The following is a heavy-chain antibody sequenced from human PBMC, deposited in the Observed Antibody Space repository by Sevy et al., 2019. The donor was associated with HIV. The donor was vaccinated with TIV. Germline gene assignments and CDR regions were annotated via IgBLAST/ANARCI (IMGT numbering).Heavy chain of an antibody. CDR2: IYGYDDK. Sequence: SGPTLVNPTQTLTLTCTFSGFSLTTSAVGVAWIRQPPGEALEWLAVIYGYDDKRYNPSLRSRLTITKDTSKNEVVLTMTSVDTVDTATYLCVHTPYIGSYALDFWGQGTLVTVSS. J-gene: IGHJ4*02. V-gene: IGHV2-5*01. CDR1: GFSLTTSAVG. CDR3: VHTPYIGSYALDF. D-gene: IGHD1-26*01.